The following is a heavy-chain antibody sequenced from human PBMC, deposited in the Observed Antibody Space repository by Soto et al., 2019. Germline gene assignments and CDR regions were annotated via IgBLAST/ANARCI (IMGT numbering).Heavy chain of an antibody. CDR3: ARFASSGWFFDY. V-gene: IGHV1-8*01. CDR2: MNPNSGKT. Sequence: QVLLVQSGAEVKKPGASVKVSCKASGYTFTRYDINWVRQATGQGLEWMGWMNPNSGKTGYTQNFQGRVTMTRNTSINTAYMELSSLRSEDTAVYYCARFASSGWFFDYWGQGTLVTVSS. CDR1: GYTFTRYD. J-gene: IGHJ4*01. D-gene: IGHD6-19*01.